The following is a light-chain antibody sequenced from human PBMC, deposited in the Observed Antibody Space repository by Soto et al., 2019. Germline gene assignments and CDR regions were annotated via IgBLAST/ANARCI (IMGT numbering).Light chain of an antibody. Sequence: QSALTQPSSLSGSPGQSITISCTGTNSDVGGYNYVSWYQQHPGKAPELMIYEVSHRPSGVSNRFSGSKSDNTASLTISGLQAEDEADYYCSSYTSISPIYVFGTGTKVTVL. CDR3: SSYTSISPIYV. CDR2: EVS. J-gene: IGLJ1*01. CDR1: NSDVGGYNY. V-gene: IGLV2-14*01.